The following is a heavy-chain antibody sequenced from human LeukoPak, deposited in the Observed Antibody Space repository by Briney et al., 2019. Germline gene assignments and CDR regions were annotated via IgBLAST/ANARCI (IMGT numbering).Heavy chain of an antibody. CDR2: IDQSGST. J-gene: IGHJ6*02. CDR1: GGSLSDYY. CDR3: ARLPNRESYGFWTGYPVYYGMDV. V-gene: IGHV4-34*01. Sequence: SETLSLTCEVYGGSLSDYYWSWIRQPPGKGLEWIGEIDQSGSTNYNPSLKSRVTISVDTSKNQFSLRLSSVAAADTAVYYCARLPNRESYGFWTGYPVYYGMDVWGQGTTVTVSS. D-gene: IGHD3-3*01.